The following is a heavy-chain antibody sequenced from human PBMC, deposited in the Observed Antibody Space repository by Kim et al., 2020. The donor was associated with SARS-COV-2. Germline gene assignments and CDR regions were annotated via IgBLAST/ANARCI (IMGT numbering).Heavy chain of an antibody. CDR3: ARTIAGRPEAFDI. CDR2: IYYSGNT. J-gene: IGHJ3*02. CDR1: GGSISSSNYY. Sequence: SETLSLTCTVSGGSISSSNYYWGWIRQPPGKGLKWIGYIYYSGNTYYNPSLKSRVTVSVDTSKNQFSLKLSSVTAADTAVYYCARTIAGRPEAFDIWGQG. D-gene: IGHD6-6*01. V-gene: IGHV4-39*01.